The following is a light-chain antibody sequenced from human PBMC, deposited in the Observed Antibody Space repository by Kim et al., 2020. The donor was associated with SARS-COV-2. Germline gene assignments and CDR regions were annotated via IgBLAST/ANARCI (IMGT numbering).Light chain of an antibody. V-gene: IGKV1-27*01. J-gene: IGKJ3*01. CDR2: AAS. Sequence: DIQMTQSPSSLPASVGDRVTITCRASQGISNYLAWYQQKPGKVPKLLIYAASTLQSGVPSRFSGSGSGTDFTLTISSLQPEDVATYYCQKYNSAPLFGPGTKVDIK. CDR3: QKYNSAPL. CDR1: QGISNY.